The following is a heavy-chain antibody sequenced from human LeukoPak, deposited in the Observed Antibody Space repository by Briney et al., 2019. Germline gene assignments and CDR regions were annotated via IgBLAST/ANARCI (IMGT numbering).Heavy chain of an antibody. D-gene: IGHD6-13*01. CDR1: GYSFTSYY. Sequence: ASAKVSCKASGYSFTSYYMHWVRQAPGQGLEWMGWISAYNGNTNYAQKLQGRVTMTTDTSTSTAYMELRSLRSDDTAVYYCARGVEAAGYFDYWGQGTLVTVSS. J-gene: IGHJ4*02. CDR2: ISAYNGNT. V-gene: IGHV1-18*04. CDR3: ARGVEAAGYFDY.